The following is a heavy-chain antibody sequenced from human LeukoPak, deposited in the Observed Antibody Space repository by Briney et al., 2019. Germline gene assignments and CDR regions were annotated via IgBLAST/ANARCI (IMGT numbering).Heavy chain of an antibody. D-gene: IGHD2-2*03. J-gene: IGHJ4*02. CDR3: ARARGVGLFDY. Sequence: SETLSLTCAVYGGSFSGYYWSWIRQPAGKGLEWIGRIYTSGSTNYNPSLKSRVTMSVDTSKNQFSLKLSSVTAADTAVYYCARARGVGLFDYWGQGTLVTVSS. CDR1: GGSFSGYY. V-gene: IGHV4-59*10. CDR2: IYTSGST.